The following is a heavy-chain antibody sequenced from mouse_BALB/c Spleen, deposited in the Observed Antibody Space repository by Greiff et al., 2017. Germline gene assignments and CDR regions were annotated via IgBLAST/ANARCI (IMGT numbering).Heavy chain of an antibody. V-gene: IGHV5-12-2*01. CDR3: ARHGDDYDGAMDD. CDR2: ISNGGGST. CDR1: GFTFSSYT. D-gene: IGHD2-4*01. J-gene: IGHJ4*01. Sequence: DVQLVESGGGLVQPGGSLKLSCAASGFTFSSYTLSWVRPTPEKRLEWVAYISNGGGSTYYPDTVKGRFTISRDNAKNTLYLQMSSLKSEDTAMYYCARHGDDYDGAMDDWGQGTSVTVSS.